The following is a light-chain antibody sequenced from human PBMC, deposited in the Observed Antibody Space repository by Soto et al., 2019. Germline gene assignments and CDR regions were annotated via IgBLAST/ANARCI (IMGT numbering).Light chain of an antibody. V-gene: IGLV2-8*01. Sequence: QSALTQPPSASGSPGKSVTISCTGTSSDVGGYNFVSWYQQHPGKAPKVLIYEVSQRPSGVPDRFSGSKSGNTASLTVSGLQAEDEADYYCSSYAGSDNAVVFGGGPKVTVL. J-gene: IGLJ2*01. CDR3: SSYAGSDNAVV. CDR2: EVS. CDR1: SSDVGGYNF.